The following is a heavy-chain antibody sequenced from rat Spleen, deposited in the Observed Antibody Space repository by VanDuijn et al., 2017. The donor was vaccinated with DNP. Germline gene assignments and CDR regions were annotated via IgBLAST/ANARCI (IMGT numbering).Heavy chain of an antibody. Sequence: EVQLVESGGGLVQPGRSMKLSCAASGFTFSDYYMACVRQAPKKGLEWVASISYEGSSTYYGDSVTGLFTISRDNAKSTLYLQMNSLRSEDTATYYCARDTTGINYYAMDAWGQGTSVTVSS. D-gene: IGHD1-9*01. CDR2: ISYEGSST. J-gene: IGHJ4*01. CDR1: GFTFSDYY. V-gene: IGHV5-22*01. CDR3: ARDTTGINYYAMDA.